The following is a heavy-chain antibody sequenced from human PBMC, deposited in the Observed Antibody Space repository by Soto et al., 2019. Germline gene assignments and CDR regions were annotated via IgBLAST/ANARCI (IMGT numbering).Heavy chain of an antibody. CDR2: IDKVGTDS. Sequence: EVQLVESGGGLVQPGGSLNLSFPASEFTSRVRSLHWVRQAPGKGLVWVSGIDKVGTDSTYADSVKGRFTSSRDNAKNTVYLQMNSLRVEDTAVYYCARGWFGPDVWGKGTTVTVSS. CDR1: EFTSRVRS. D-gene: IGHD3-10*01. CDR3: ARGWFGPDV. J-gene: IGHJ6*03. V-gene: IGHV3-74*01.